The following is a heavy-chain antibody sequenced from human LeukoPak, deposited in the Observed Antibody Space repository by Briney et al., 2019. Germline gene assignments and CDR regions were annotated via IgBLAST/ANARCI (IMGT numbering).Heavy chain of an antibody. J-gene: IGHJ4*02. D-gene: IGHD6-13*01. Sequence: PGGSLRLSCAASGFTFSSYSMNWVRQAPGKGLEWVSSISSSSSYIYYADSVKGRFTISRDNAKNSLYLQMNSLRAEDTAVYYCARDRFLYSSSLDYWGQGTLVTVSS. CDR2: ISSSSSYI. V-gene: IGHV3-21*01. CDR3: ARDRFLYSSSLDY. CDR1: GFTFSSYS.